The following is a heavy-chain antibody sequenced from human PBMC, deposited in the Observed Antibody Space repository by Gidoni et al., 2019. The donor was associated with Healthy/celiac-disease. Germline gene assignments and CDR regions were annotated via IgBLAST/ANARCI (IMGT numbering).Heavy chain of an antibody. J-gene: IGHJ4*02. CDR3: ARDEYSGYYFDY. Sequence: EVQLVESGGGLVKPGGSLRLSCAASGFPFSSYSMNWVRQAPGKGLEWVSSISSSSSYIYYADSVKGRFTISRDNAKNSLYLQMNSLRAEDTAVYYCARDEYSGYYFDYWGQGTLVTVSS. V-gene: IGHV3-21*01. CDR1: GFPFSSYS. CDR2: ISSSSSYI. D-gene: IGHD6-6*01.